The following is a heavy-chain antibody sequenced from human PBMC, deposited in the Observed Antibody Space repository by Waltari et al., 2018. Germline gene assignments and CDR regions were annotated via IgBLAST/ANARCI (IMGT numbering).Heavy chain of an antibody. CDR2: IYHSGST. Sequence: QVQLQESGPGLVKPSETLSLTCAVSGYSISSGYYWGWIRQPPGKGLEWIGSIYHSGSTYNTPSLKSRVTISVDTSKNQFSLKLSSVTAADTAVYYCARLPGCYWGQGTLVTVSS. D-gene: IGHD3-10*01. J-gene: IGHJ4*02. CDR3: ARLPGCY. V-gene: IGHV4-38-2*01. CDR1: GYSISSGYY.